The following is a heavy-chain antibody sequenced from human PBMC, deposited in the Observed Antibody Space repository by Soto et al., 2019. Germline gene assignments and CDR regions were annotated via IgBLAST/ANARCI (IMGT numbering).Heavy chain of an antibody. CDR2: MNPNSGNT. Sequence: ASVKVSCKASGYTFTNYDINWVRQATGQGLEWMGWMNPNSGNTGYAQKFQGRVTMTRNTSISTAYMELSSLRSEDTAVYYCARTPSGVVYFDYWGQGTLVTVSS. CDR3: ARTPSGVVYFDY. D-gene: IGHD3-3*01. CDR1: GYTFTNYD. V-gene: IGHV1-8*01. J-gene: IGHJ4*02.